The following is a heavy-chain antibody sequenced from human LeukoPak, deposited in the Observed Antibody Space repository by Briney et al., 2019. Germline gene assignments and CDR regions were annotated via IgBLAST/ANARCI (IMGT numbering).Heavy chain of an antibody. V-gene: IGHV3-30*18. D-gene: IGHD2-21*01. Sequence: PGGSLRLSCAASGFTFSSYGMHWVRQAPGKGLEWVAVISYDGSNKYYADSVKGRFTISRDNSKNTLYLQMNSLRAEDTAVYYCAKDLADSPYYYYGMDVWGQGTTVTVSS. J-gene: IGHJ6*02. CDR1: GFTFSSYG. CDR3: AKDLADSPYYYYGMDV. CDR2: ISYDGSNK.